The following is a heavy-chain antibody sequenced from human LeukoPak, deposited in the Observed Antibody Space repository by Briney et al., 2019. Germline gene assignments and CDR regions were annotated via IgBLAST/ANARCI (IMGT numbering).Heavy chain of an antibody. V-gene: IGHV4-39*07. CDR1: GGSISSSSYY. CDR3: ARDVRGSSGRYYYYYMDV. D-gene: IGHD3-22*01. Sequence: SETLSLTCTVSGGSISSSSYYWGWIRQPPGKGLEWIGSIYYSGSTYYNPSLKSRVTISVDTSKNQFSLKLSSVTAADTAVFYCARDVRGSSGRYYYYYMDVWGKGTTVTVSS. CDR2: IYYSGST. J-gene: IGHJ6*03.